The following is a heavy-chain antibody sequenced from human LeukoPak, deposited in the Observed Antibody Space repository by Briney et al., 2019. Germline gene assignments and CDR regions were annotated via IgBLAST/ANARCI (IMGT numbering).Heavy chain of an antibody. D-gene: IGHD5-12*01. J-gene: IGHJ4*02. CDR2: ISGSSSYI. V-gene: IGHV3-21*01. CDR1: GFXFSSYR. CDR3: ARHDSRGYSG. Sequence: PGGSLRLSCAASGFXFSSYRMNWVRQAPGKGLEWVSSISGSSSYIYYADSVKGRFTISRDNAKNSLYLQMNSLRAEDTAVYYCARHDSRGYSGWGQGTLATVSS.